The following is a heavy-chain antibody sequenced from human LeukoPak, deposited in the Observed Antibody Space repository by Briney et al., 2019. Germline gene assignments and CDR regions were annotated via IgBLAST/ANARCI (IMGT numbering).Heavy chain of an antibody. CDR2: ISYDGSNK. Sequence: GGSLRLSCAASGFTFSNYAMSWVRQAPGKGLEWVAVISYDGSNKYYADSVKGRFTISRDNSKNTLYLQMNSLRAEDTAVYYCARAGGNPGAFDYWGQGTLVTVSS. CDR1: GFTFSNYA. CDR3: ARAGGNPGAFDY. D-gene: IGHD4-23*01. V-gene: IGHV3-30*04. J-gene: IGHJ4*02.